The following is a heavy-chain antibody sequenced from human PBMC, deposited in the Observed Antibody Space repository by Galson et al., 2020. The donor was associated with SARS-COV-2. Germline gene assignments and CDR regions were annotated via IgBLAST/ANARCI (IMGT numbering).Heavy chain of an antibody. J-gene: IGHJ2*01. CDR3: ARDSPDRSGDWYFDL. CDR2: ITSGSDIK. CDR1: GFTFSRHT. Sequence: GGSLRLSCAASGFTFSRHTMNWVRQAPGKGLEWVSYITSGSDIKYYANSVRGRFTISRDNAKNSLYLQMNSLRDEDTAVYYCARDSPDRSGDWYFDLWGGGILVTVSS. V-gene: IGHV3-48*02.